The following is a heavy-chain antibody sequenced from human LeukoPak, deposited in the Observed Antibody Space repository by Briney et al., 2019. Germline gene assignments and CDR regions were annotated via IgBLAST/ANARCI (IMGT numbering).Heavy chain of an antibody. CDR2: IIPVLSTA. Sequence: ASVKVSCKASGDTFSRYAISWVRQAPGQGLEWMGGIIPVLSTANYAQKFQDRVTITADESTSTTYMELSSLKSEDTAVYYCATTGGDVYYYYMDVWGKGTTVTISS. CDR1: GDTFSRYA. CDR3: ATTGGDVYYYYMDV. D-gene: IGHD3-16*01. V-gene: IGHV1-69*13. J-gene: IGHJ6*03.